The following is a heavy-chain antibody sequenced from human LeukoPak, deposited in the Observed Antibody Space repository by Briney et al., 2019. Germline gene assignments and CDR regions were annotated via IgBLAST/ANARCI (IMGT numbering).Heavy chain of an antibody. CDR1: GGSISSSDYY. J-gene: IGHJ4*02. CDR3: ARWVDLTVY. D-gene: IGHD3-9*01. Sequence: TSSETLSLTCTVSGGSISSSDYYWGWIRQPPGKGLEWIGSFDHTGTTYYNPSLKSRVTTSVDTSKNQFSLRLSSVTAADTAVYYCARWVDLTVYWGQGTLVTVSS. CDR2: FDHTGTT. V-gene: IGHV4-39*01.